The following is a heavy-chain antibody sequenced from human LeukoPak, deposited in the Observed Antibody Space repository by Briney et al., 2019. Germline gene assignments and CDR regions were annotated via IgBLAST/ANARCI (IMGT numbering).Heavy chain of an antibody. D-gene: IGHD3-9*01. J-gene: IGHJ4*02. Sequence: ASVKASCKASGYTFTGYYMHWVRQAPGQGLEWMGWINPNSGGTNYAQKFQGRVTMTRDTSISTACMELSRLRSDDTAVYYCARVHYDILTGYYFFDYWGQGTLVTVSS. CDR2: INPNSGGT. CDR1: GYTFTGYY. CDR3: ARVHYDILTGYYFFDY. V-gene: IGHV1-2*02.